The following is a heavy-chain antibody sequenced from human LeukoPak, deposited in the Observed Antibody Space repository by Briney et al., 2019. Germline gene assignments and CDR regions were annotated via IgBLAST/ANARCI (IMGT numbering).Heavy chain of an antibody. J-gene: IGHJ4*02. CDR1: GDSISSSNYY. CDR3: AFNPVIAAAGTWVDY. V-gene: IGHV4-39*07. Sequence: PSETLSLTCTVSGDSISSSNYYWGWIRQPPGKGLEWIGSMYYSGSAYYNPSLKSRVTISVDTSKNQFSLKLSSVTAADTAVYYCAFNPVIAAAGTWVDYWGQGTLVTVSS. CDR2: MYYSGSA. D-gene: IGHD6-13*01.